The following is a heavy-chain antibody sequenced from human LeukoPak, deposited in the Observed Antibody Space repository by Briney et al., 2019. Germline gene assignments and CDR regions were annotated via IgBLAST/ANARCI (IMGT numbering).Heavy chain of an antibody. CDR1: GFTFSSYW. D-gene: IGHD3-10*01. V-gene: IGHV3-7*03. Sequence: GGSLRLSCAASGFTFSSYWMSWVRQAPGKGLEWVANIKQDGGEKYYVDSVKGRFTTSRDNGKNSLYLQMNSLRADDTALFYCAKPAYYSDSGSFPTQYYFDYWGREPWSPSPQ. J-gene: IGHJ4*02. CDR2: IKQDGGEK. CDR3: AKPAYYSDSGSFPTQYYFDY.